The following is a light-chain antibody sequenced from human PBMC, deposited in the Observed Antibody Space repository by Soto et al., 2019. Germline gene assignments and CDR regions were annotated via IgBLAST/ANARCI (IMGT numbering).Light chain of an antibody. CDR3: QQCSDWPRT. CDR2: GAS. J-gene: IGKJ1*01. V-gene: IGKV3-15*01. Sequence: EIVMTQSPATLSVSPGERATLSCRASQSVSSNLAWYQHKPGQAPRLLIYGASTRATGIPSRFSGSGSGTDFSLTISSLQSEDFAVYFCQQCSDWPRTFGQGTKVEIK. CDR1: QSVSSN.